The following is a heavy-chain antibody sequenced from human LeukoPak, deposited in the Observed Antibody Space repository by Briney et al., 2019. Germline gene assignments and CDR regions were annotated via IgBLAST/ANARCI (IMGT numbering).Heavy chain of an antibody. V-gene: IGHV4-61*02. D-gene: IGHD3-22*01. CDR2: IYTSGST. CDR1: GGSISSGSYY. CDR3: ARREMGPGSSGYKYYFDY. J-gene: IGHJ4*02. Sequence: PSETLSLTCTVSGGSISSGSYYWSWIRQPAGKGLEWIGRIYTSGSTNYNPSLKSRVTISVDTSKNQFSLKLSSVTAADTAVYYCARREMGPGSSGYKYYFDYWGQGTLVTVSS.